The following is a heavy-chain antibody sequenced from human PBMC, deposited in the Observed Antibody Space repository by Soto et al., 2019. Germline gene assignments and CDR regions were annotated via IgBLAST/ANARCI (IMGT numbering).Heavy chain of an antibody. V-gene: IGHV1-18*01. CDR1: GYTFTSYG. CDR2: INPFNGNT. CDR3: ARILELPRPADY. Sequence: GASVKVSCKTSGYTFTSYGISWVRQAPGQGLEWMGWINPFNGNTDYAQNLQGRVTMTTEISTSTAYMELRSLRSDDTAVYYCARILELPRPADYWGRGTLVTVSS. D-gene: IGHD1-26*01. J-gene: IGHJ4*02.